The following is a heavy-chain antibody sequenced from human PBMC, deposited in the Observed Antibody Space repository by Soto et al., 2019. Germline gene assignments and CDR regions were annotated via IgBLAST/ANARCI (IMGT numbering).Heavy chain of an antibody. Sequence: QVQLVQSGAEVKKPGSSVKVSCKASGGTFSSYTISWVRQAPGQGLEWLGRIIPILGIANYAQKFQGRVTITADKSTSTAYMELSSLRSEDTAVYYCARGENDSSNYGRAFDIWGQGTMVTVSS. CDR2: IIPILGIA. D-gene: IGHD4-4*01. J-gene: IGHJ3*02. CDR3: ARGENDSSNYGRAFDI. CDR1: GGTFSSYT. V-gene: IGHV1-69*02.